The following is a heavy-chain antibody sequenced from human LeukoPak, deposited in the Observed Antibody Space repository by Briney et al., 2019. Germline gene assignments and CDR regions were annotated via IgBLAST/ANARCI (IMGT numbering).Heavy chain of an antibody. Sequence: GGSLRLSCAASGFTFSSYGMHWVRQAPGKGLEWVAVISYDGSNKYYADSVKGRFTISRDNSKNTLFLQMNSLRDEDTAFYYCARDRDWLRDFDYWGQGTLVTVSS. CDR3: ARDRDWLRDFDY. V-gene: IGHV3-30*03. J-gene: IGHJ4*02. CDR2: ISYDGSNK. D-gene: IGHD5-12*01. CDR1: GFTFSSYG.